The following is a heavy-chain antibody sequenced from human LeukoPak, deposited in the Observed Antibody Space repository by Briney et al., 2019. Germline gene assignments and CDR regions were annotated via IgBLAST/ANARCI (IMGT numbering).Heavy chain of an antibody. CDR1: GFTFSNAW. V-gene: IGHV3-15*01. J-gene: IGHJ4*02. D-gene: IGHD2-8*01. CDR3: VTDTKLDYFDY. Sequence: GGSLRLSCAASGFTFSNAWMSWVRQAPGKGLEWVGRIKSKTDDGTTDYAAPVKGRFTTTRDDSKNTLYLQMNSLKTDDTAVYYCVTDTKLDYFDYWGQGTPVTVSS. CDR2: IKSKTDDGTT.